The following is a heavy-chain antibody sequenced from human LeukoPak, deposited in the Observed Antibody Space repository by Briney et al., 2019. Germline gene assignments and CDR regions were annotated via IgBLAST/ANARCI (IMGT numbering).Heavy chain of an antibody. CDR2: ISYDGSNK. CDR1: GFTFSSYA. D-gene: IGHD3-22*01. CDR3: ARDEGYDSSGNYPFDY. J-gene: IGHJ4*02. V-gene: IGHV3-30-3*01. Sequence: GGSLRLSCAASGFTFSSYAMHWVRQAPGKGLEWVAVISYDGSNKYYAVSVKGRFTISRDNSKNTLYLQMNSLRAEDTAVYYCARDEGYDSSGNYPFDYWGQGTLVTVSS.